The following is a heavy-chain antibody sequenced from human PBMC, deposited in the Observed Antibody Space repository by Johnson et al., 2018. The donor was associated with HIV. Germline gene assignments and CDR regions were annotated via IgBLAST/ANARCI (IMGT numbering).Heavy chain of an antibody. CDR2: IWHDGSST. Sequence: QVQLVESGGGVVQPGRSLRLSCAASGFTLSNYGMHWVRQAPGKGLEWVAVIWHDGSSTYYVDSVKGRFTISRDNFKNMLYLQMNSLRAEDTAVYYCAKARGLHSGAFDIWGQGTMVTVSS. J-gene: IGHJ3*02. V-gene: IGHV3-33*06. CDR3: AKARGLHSGAFDI. CDR1: GFTLSNYG. D-gene: IGHD4-11*01.